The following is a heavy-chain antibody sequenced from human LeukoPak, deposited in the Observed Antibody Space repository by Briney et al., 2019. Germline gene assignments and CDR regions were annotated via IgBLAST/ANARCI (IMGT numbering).Heavy chain of an antibody. Sequence: SETLSLTCAAYGGSFSGYYWSWIRQPPGKGLEWIGEINHSGSTNYNPSLRSRVTISVDTSKNQFSLKLSSVTAADTAVYYCARGPLAMAGTTPLDYWGQGTLVTVSS. J-gene: IGHJ4*02. CDR1: GGSFSGYY. D-gene: IGHD6-19*01. V-gene: IGHV4-34*01. CDR3: ARGPLAMAGTTPLDY. CDR2: INHSGST.